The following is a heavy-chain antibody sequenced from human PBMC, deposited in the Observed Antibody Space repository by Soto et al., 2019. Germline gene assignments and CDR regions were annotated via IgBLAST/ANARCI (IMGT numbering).Heavy chain of an antibody. Sequence: SETLSLTSTFSGGSISSGDYYWSWIRQPPGKGLEWIGYIYYIGSTYYNPSLKSRVTISVDTSKNQFSLKLSSVTAADTAVYYCARAPLGGYYYDSSGIYFDYWGQGTLVTGSS. D-gene: IGHD3-22*01. CDR1: GGSISSGDYY. CDR2: IYYIGST. CDR3: ARAPLGGYYYDSSGIYFDY. J-gene: IGHJ4*02. V-gene: IGHV4-30-4*01.